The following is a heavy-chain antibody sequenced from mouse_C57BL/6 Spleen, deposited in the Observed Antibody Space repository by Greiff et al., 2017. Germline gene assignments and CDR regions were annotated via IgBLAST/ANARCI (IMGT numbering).Heavy chain of an antibody. CDR2: FYPGSGSI. CDR1: GYTFTEYT. CDR3: ARHAYGNYGDYYAMDY. V-gene: IGHV1-62-2*01. Sequence: VQLQQSGAELVKPGASVKLSCKASGYTFTEYTIHWVKQRSGQGLEWIGWFYPGSGSIKYNEKFKDKATLTADKSSSTVYMELSRLTSEYSAVYFCARHAYGNYGDYYAMDYWGQGTSVTVSS. J-gene: IGHJ4*01. D-gene: IGHD2-1*01.